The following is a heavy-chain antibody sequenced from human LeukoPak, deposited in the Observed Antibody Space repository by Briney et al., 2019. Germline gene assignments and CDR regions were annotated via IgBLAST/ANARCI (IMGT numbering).Heavy chain of an antibody. CDR1: GGSISSSSYY. V-gene: IGHV4-39*07. Sequence: SETLSLTCTVSGGSISSSSYYWGWIRQPPGEGLEWIGSMYYSGTTYYSPSLQSRATISVDTSKNQFSLKLSSVTAADTAVYYCARESEMATIFDYWGQGTLVTVSS. CDR2: MYYSGTT. J-gene: IGHJ4*02. CDR3: ARESEMATIFDY. D-gene: IGHD5-24*01.